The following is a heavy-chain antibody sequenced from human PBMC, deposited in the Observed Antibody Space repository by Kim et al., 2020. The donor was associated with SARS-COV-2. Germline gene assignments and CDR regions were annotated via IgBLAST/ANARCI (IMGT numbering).Heavy chain of an antibody. J-gene: IGHJ4*02. CDR1: GGSISSYY. D-gene: IGHD6-13*01. Sequence: SETLSLTCTVSGGSISSYYWSWIRQPPGKGLEWIGYIYYSGSTNYNPSLKSRVTISVDTSKNQFSLKLSSVTAADTAVYYCARGGQQPQPTDYWGQGTLVTVSS. V-gene: IGHV4-59*13. CDR2: IYYSGST. CDR3: ARGGQQPQPTDY.